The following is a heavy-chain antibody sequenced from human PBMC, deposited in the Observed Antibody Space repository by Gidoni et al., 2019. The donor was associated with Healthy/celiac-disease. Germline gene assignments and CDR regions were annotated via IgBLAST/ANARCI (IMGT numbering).Heavy chain of an antibody. J-gene: IGHJ5*02. CDR2: IIAYNGNT. Sequence: QVQLVHSGAEVKKPGASETVSCTASGYTFTSSGISWVRHDPGQGLEWMVWIIAYNGNTNYAKKLQGRVNMTTDTSTSTAYMELRSLRSDDTAVYYCARDPRIVVVPAAIKCFDPWGQGTLVTVSS. CDR3: ARDPRIVVVPAAIKCFDP. CDR1: GYTFTSSG. D-gene: IGHD2-2*01. V-gene: IGHV1-18*01.